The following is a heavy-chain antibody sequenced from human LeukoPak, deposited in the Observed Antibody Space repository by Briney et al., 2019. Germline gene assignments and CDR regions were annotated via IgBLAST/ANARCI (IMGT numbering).Heavy chain of an antibody. J-gene: IGHJ4*02. D-gene: IGHD2-15*01. Sequence: ASVKVSCKASGYTFTNYAISWVRQAPGQGLEWMGWISGYNGKTNYAQKLQGRVTMTTDTSTSTVYMDLRSLRSDDTAVYYCARDVGEGYCSGGSCSDYWGQATLVTVSS. V-gene: IGHV1-18*01. CDR3: ARDVGEGYCSGGSCSDY. CDR1: GYTFTNYA. CDR2: ISGYNGKT.